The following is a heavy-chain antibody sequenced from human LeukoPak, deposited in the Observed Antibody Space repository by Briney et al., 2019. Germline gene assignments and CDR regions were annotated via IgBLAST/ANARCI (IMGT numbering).Heavy chain of an antibody. V-gene: IGHV4-61*02. CDR1: GGSISSGSYY. CDR3: ALGGGIAAAGFFDY. J-gene: IGHJ4*02. Sequence: SETLSLTCTVSGGSISSGSYYWSWIRQPAGKGLEWIGRIYTSGSTNYNPSLKSRVTISVDKSKNQFSLKLSSVTAADTAVYYCALGGGIAAAGFFDYWGQGTLVTVSS. D-gene: IGHD6-13*01. CDR2: IYTSGST.